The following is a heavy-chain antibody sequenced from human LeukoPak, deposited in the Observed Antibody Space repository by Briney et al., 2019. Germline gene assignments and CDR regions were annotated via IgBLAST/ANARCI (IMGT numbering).Heavy chain of an antibody. CDR2: IRYDGSNK. J-gene: IGHJ4*02. V-gene: IGHV3-30*02. CDR3: AKDPGAHYYGSGSYRRGSYFDY. Sequence: GGSLRLSCTASGFTFSSYGMHWVRQAPGKGLEWVAFIRYDGSNKYYADSVKGRFTISRDNSKNTLYLQMNSLRAEDTAVYYCAKDPGAHYYGSGSYRRGSYFDYWGQGTLVTVSS. D-gene: IGHD3-10*01. CDR1: GFTFSSYG.